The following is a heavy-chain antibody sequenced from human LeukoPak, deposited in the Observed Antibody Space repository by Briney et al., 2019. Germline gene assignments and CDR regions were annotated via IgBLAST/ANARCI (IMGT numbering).Heavy chain of an antibody. Sequence: ETLSLTCAVYGGSFSGYYWSWIRQPPGKGLEWIGEINHSGSTNYNPSLKSRVTISVDTSKNQFSLKLSSVTAADTAVYYCARAGRVGATAGYYYYYMDVWGKGTTVTVSS. D-gene: IGHD1-26*01. V-gene: IGHV4-34*01. CDR3: ARAGRVGATAGYYYYYMDV. CDR1: GGSFSGYY. CDR2: INHSGST. J-gene: IGHJ6*03.